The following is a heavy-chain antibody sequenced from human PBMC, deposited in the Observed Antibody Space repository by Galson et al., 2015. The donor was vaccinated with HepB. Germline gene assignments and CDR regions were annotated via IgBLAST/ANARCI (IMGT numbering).Heavy chain of an antibody. CDR2: IYYSGST. CDR1: GGFLRSSNYY. D-gene: IGHD2-15*01. Sequence: ETLSLTCTVSGGFLRSSNYYWGWIRQPPGKGLEWIGSIYYSGSTHYNPSLKSRVTILVDMSKNQFSLKLNSVTAADTAVYYCARDRVGLVVAVDSWDQGTLVTVSS. V-gene: IGHV4-39*07. J-gene: IGHJ4*02. CDR3: ARDRVGLVVAVDS.